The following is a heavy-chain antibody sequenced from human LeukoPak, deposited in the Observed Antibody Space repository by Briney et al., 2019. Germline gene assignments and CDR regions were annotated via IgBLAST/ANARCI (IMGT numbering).Heavy chain of an antibody. CDR2: FYYSGNT. D-gene: IGHD3-22*01. J-gene: IGHJ4*02. CDR1: GGSISGYF. V-gene: IGHV4-59*01. CDR3: ARSTYYFDSTGFYPFDF. Sequence: SQTLSLTCTVSGGSISGYFWSWIRQSPGKGLEWIGFFYYSGNTNYNPSLKSRVTMSADTSKNQFSLKLTSVTAADTAMYYCARSTYYFDSTGFYPFDFWGQGTLVTVSS.